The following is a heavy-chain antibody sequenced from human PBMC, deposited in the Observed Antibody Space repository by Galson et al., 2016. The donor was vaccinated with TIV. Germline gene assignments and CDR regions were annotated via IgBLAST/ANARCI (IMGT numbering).Heavy chain of an antibody. J-gene: IGHJ6*02. CDR1: GYTFTSFG. V-gene: IGHV1-18*01. CDR2: ISGYNGKT. D-gene: IGHD6-6*01. Sequence: SVKVSCKATGYTFTSFGIAWVRQAPGQGLEWMGWISGYNGKTYYEQKFQDRVTMTTDTSTNTAYMELRSLRSDDTAVYYCTRDRSIAAPRDMDVWGQGTAVTVSS. CDR3: TRDRSIAAPRDMDV.